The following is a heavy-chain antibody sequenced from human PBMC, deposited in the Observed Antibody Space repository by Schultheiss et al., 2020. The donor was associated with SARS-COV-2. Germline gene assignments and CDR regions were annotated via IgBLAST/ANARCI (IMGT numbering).Heavy chain of an antibody. Sequence: ASVKVSCKASGYTFTSYGISWVRQAPGQGLEWMGWISAYNGNTNYAQKLQGRVTITRDTSASTAYMELSSLRSEDTAVYYCARDGGPASGMDVWGQGTTVTVSS. CDR2: ISAYNGNT. CDR3: ARDGGPASGMDV. J-gene: IGHJ6*02. V-gene: IGHV1-18*01. CDR1: GYTFTSYG. D-gene: IGHD3-16*01.